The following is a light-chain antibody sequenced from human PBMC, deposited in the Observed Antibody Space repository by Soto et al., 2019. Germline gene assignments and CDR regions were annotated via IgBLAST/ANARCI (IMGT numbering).Light chain of an antibody. V-gene: IGKV3-20*01. CDR1: QSVGSSY. CDR3: QQYGSSPSIT. Sequence: EIVLTQSPGTLSLPPGEGVTLSCRASQSVGSSYLSWYQQRPGQAPRLLIYGASSRATGIPDRFSGSGSGTDFTLTISRLEPEDFAVYYCQQYGSSPSITFGQGTRLEIK. J-gene: IGKJ5*01. CDR2: GAS.